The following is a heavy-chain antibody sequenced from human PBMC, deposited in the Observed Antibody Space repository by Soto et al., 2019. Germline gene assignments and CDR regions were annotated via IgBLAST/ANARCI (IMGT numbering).Heavy chain of an antibody. CDR1: GGTFSSYA. CDR2: IIPIFGTA. J-gene: IGHJ3*01. Sequence: ASVKVSCKASGGTFSSYAISWVRQAPGQGLEWMGGIIPIFGTANYAQKFQGRVTITADKSTSTAYMELSSLRSEDTAVYYCANLADYGVLTWGQGTMVTVSS. CDR3: ANLADYGVLT. D-gene: IGHD4-17*01. V-gene: IGHV1-69*06.